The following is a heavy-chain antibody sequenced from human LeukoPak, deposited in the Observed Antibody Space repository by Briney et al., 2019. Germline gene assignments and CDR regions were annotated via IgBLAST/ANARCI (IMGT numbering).Heavy chain of an antibody. CDR1: GFTFSSYN. V-gene: IGHV3-7*01. D-gene: IGHD1-1*01. J-gene: IGHJ4*02. CDR3: VTDGDKWNDFEY. Sequence: GGSLRLSCAASGFTFSSYNMIWFRQAPGKGLEWVAIIDKDGNEIKYVDSVKGRFTLSRDNARNSVYLQMNSLRTEDTALYYCVTDGDKWNDFEYWGQGTLVTVSS. CDR2: IDKDGNEI.